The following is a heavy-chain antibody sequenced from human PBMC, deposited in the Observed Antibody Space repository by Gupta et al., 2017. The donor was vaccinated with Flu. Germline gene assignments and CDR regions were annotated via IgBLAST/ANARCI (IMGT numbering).Heavy chain of an antibody. D-gene: IGHD6-19*01. J-gene: IGHJ4*02. CDR2: SISVAGT. V-gene: IGHV3-23*01. Sequence: EVQLLESGGGLVLPGGSLRLSCVASDFTFSAYAMSWVRQAPGKGPEWVSSISVAGTYYADSVKGRFTISRDNSRNTLSLQMDSLQGEDSAMYYCARNAVKVAGSYYFDYWGQGVLVTVSS. CDR3: ARNAVKVAGSYYFDY. CDR1: DFTFSAYA.